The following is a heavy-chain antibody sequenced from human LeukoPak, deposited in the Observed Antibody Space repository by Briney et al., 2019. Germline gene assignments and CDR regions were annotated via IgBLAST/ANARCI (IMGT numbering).Heavy chain of an antibody. J-gene: IGHJ4*02. V-gene: IGHV4-39*07. CDR3: ARFKQLGRSFDS. D-gene: IGHD1-1*01. CDR1: GGSIGKTSYY. CDR2: IYYSGTT. Sequence: SETLSLTCTVSGGSIGKTSYYWGWIRQPPGKGLEWIGNIYYSGTTYYNPSLKSRVTISVDTSKNQFSLTLDSVTAADTAVYFCARFKQLGRSFDSWGLGSLVTVSS.